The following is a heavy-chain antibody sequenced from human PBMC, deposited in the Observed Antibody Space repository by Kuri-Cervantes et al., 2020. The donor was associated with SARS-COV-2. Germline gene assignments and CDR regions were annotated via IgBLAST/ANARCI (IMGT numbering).Heavy chain of an antibody. V-gene: IGHV3-23*01. Sequence: GESLKISCAASGFTFSNYAMNWVRQAPGKGLEWVSAISGSGGSTYYADSVKGRFTISRDNSKNTLYLQMNSLKTEDTAVYYCTTSGNMIVVVITAFDYWGQGTLVTVSS. D-gene: IGHD3-22*01. CDR3: TTSGNMIVVVITAFDY. CDR1: GFTFSNYA. CDR2: ISGSGGST. J-gene: IGHJ4*02.